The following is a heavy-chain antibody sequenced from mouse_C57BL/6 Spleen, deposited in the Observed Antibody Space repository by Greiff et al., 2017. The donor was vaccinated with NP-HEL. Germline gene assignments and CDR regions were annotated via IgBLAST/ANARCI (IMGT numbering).Heavy chain of an antibody. CDR3: ARGGYYRAMDY. D-gene: IGHD2-3*01. CDR1: GYTFTSYW. J-gene: IGHJ4*01. CDR2: IDPSASYT. Sequence: QVQLKQPGAELVKPGASVKLSCKASGYTFTSYWMQWVKQRPGQGLEWIGEIDPSASYTNYNQKFKGKATLTVDTSSSTAYMQLSSLTSEDSAVYYCARGGYYRAMDYWGQGTSVTVSS. V-gene: IGHV1-50*01.